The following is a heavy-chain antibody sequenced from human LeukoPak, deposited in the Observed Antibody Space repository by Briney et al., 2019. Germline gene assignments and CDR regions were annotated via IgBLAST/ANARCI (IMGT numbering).Heavy chain of an antibody. CDR3: AKDRRKTAASALDS. CDR1: GFTFSSYA. D-gene: IGHD6-13*01. V-gene: IGHV3-23*01. CDR2: ISGNGGST. J-gene: IGHJ4*02. Sequence: PGGSLRLSCAASGFTFSSYAMSWVRQAPGKGLEWVSGISGNGGSTFYADSAKGRSTISRDNSKNTLYLQMNSLRAEDTAVYYCAKDRRKTAASALDSWGQGTLVTVSS.